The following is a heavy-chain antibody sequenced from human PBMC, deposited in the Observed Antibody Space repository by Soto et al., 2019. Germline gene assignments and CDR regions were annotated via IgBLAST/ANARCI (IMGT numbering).Heavy chain of an antibody. Sequence: GASVTVSCQASGGTFSRYAISWVRQAPGQGLEWMGGIIPIFGTANYAQKFQGRVTITADESTSTAYMELSSLRSEDTAVYYCAQGDSYYDILTGYHASRQYGMDVWGQGTTVTVS. J-gene: IGHJ6*02. CDR3: AQGDSYYDILTGYHASRQYGMDV. D-gene: IGHD3-9*01. V-gene: IGHV1-69*13. CDR1: GGTFSRYA. CDR2: IIPIFGTA.